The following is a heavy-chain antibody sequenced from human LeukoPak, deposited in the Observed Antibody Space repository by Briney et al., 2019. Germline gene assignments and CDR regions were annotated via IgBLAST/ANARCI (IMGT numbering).Heavy chain of an antibody. CDR1: GGSISSYY. V-gene: IGHV4-4*07. J-gene: IGHJ4*02. CDR3: ARANIVGATAGFDY. CDR2: IYTSGST. Sequence: SGTLSLTCTVSGGSISSYYWSWIRQSAGKGLEWIGRIYTSGSTNYNPSLKSRVTMSVDTSKNQFSLKLSSVTAADTAVYYCARANIVGATAGFDYWGQGTLVTVSS. D-gene: IGHD1-26*01.